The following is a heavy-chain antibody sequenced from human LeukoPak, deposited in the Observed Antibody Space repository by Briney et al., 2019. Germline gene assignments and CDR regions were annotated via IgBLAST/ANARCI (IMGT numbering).Heavy chain of an antibody. CDR2: IIPIFGTA. V-gene: IGHV1-69*01. D-gene: IGHD2-2*01. CDR1: GGTFSSYA. J-gene: IGHJ6*02. Sequence: GSSVKASCKASGGTFSSYAISWVRQAPGQGLEWMGGIIPIFGTANYAQKFQGRVTITADESTSTAYMELSSLRSEDTAVYYCARDKLPAPWDGMDVWGQGTTVTVSS. CDR3: ARDKLPAPWDGMDV.